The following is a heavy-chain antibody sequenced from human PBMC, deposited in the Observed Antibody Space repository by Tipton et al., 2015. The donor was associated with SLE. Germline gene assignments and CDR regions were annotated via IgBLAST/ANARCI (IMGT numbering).Heavy chain of an antibody. J-gene: IGHJ5*02. CDR1: GDSISGYY. Sequence: TLSLTCTVSGDSISGYYWSWIRQPPGKGLEWIGYISYSGSTNYNPSLKSRVSTSVDTSKNQFSLKLNSVTAADTAVYYCAKGGDWFDPWGQGTLVTVSS. V-gene: IGHV4-59*01. CDR3: AKGGDWFDP. CDR2: ISYSGST.